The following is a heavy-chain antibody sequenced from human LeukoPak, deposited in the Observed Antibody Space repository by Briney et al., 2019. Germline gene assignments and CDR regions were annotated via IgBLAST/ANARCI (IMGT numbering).Heavy chain of an antibody. CDR3: ARGNVVVPAVDY. CDR1: GASIRSGDYY. J-gene: IGHJ4*02. D-gene: IGHD2-2*01. CDR2: IYDSGST. Sequence: SETLSLTCTVSGASIRSGDYYWSWIRQPPGKGLEWIGYIYDSGSTYYNPSLKSRITISVDTSENRFSLKLSSVTATDTAVYYCARGNVVVPAVDYWGQGTLVTVSS. V-gene: IGHV4-30-4*01.